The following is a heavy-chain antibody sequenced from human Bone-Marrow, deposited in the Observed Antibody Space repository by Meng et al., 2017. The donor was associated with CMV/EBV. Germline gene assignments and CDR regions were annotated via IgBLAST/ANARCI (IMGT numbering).Heavy chain of an antibody. J-gene: IGHJ6*02. CDR1: GFTFSSYA. CDR3: ARGNSKGLFGGMDV. CDR2: ISYDGSNK. V-gene: IGHV3-30*04. D-gene: IGHD3-10*02. Sequence: GESLKISCAASGFTFSSYAMHWVRQAPGKGLELVAVISYDGSNKYYADSVKGRFTISRDNSKNPLYLQMNSLKAEDTAVYYCARGNSKGLFGGMDVWGQGTTVTVSS.